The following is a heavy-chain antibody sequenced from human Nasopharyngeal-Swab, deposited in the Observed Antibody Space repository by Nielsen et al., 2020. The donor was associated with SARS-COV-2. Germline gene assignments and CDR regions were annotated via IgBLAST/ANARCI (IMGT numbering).Heavy chain of an antibody. D-gene: IGHD2-2*01. J-gene: IGHJ5*02. Sequence: ASVKVSCKASGYNFTTYDFNWVRQATGQGLEWMGWMNPNSGNTGYAQKFQGRVTMTRNTSIRTAYMELSSLRSEDTAVYYCARDAPSQNLTAWGQGTLVTVSS. V-gene: IGHV1-8*01. CDR1: GYNFTTYD. CDR3: ARDAPSQNLTA. CDR2: MNPNSGNT.